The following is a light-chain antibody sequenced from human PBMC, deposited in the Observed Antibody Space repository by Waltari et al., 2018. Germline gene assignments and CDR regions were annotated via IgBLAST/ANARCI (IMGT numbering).Light chain of an antibody. V-gene: IGLV2-14*03. Sequence: QSALTQPASVSGSPGQSITISCTGTNSAAGAYNYVSWYQQHPGKVPKVLIYDVRNRPSGVSNRFSGSKSGNTASLTISGLQAEDEADYYCSSYTTSGTVVFGGGTKVTVL. CDR1: NSAAGAYNY. CDR3: SSYTTSGTVV. CDR2: DVR. J-gene: IGLJ2*01.